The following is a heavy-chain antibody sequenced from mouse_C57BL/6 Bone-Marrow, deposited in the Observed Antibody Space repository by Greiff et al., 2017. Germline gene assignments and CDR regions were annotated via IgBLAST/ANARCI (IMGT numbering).Heavy chain of an antibody. J-gene: IGHJ2*01. Sequence: EVKLVESGAELVRPGASVKLSCTASGFNIKDYYMHWVKQRPEQGLEWIGRIDPGDGDTEYAPKFQGKATMTADTSSNTAYLQLSSLTSEDTAVXYCSTYGSSYVDYWGQGTPLTVSS. CDR1: GFNIKDYY. CDR2: IDPGDGDT. CDR3: STYGSSYVDY. V-gene: IGHV14-1*01. D-gene: IGHD1-1*01.